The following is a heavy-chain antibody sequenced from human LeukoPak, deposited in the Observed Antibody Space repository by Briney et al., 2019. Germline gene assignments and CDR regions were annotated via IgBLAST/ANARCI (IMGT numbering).Heavy chain of an antibody. J-gene: IGHJ4*02. V-gene: IGHV3-7*01. D-gene: IGHD6-19*01. CDR3: VRQAGVY. CDR1: GFTISNLW. Sequence: GGSLRLSCAASGFTISNLWMTWVRQAPGKGLECVANIKGDGSEKNYVDSVKGRFTISRDDAKNSLYLQMNSLRAEDTAVYYCVRQAGVYWGQGTLVTVSS. CDR2: IKGDGSEK.